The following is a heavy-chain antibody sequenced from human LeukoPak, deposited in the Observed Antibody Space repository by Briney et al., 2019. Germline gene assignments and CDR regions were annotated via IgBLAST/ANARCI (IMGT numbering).Heavy chain of an antibody. CDR1: GYTFIEYG. D-gene: IGHD5-24*01. CDR3: AREPSNSDGWHEHFDY. V-gene: IGHV1-18*01. Sequence: ASVKVSCKASGYTFIEYGIDWVRQAPGQGLEWIGWISTYNGDTRYAQNLQDRLTVTTDTSTNTAYMQLRSLTPDDTAVYYCAREPSNSDGWHEHFDYWGQGSLVTVSS. CDR2: ISTYNGDT. J-gene: IGHJ4*02.